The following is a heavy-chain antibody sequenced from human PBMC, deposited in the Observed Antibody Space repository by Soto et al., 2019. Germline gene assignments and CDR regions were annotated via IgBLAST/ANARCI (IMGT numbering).Heavy chain of an antibody. CDR3: AKGPSFVLDTSTLGGHNWFDP. Sequence: PGGSLRLSCAASGFTFSSYAMSWVRQAPGKGLEWVSAISGSGGSTYYADSVKGRFTISRDNSKNTLYLQMNSLRAEDTAVYFCAKGPSFVLDTSTLGGHNWFDPWGQGSLVTVSS. V-gene: IGHV3-23*01. J-gene: IGHJ5*02. CDR1: GFTFSSYA. CDR2: ISGSGGST. D-gene: IGHD3-16*01.